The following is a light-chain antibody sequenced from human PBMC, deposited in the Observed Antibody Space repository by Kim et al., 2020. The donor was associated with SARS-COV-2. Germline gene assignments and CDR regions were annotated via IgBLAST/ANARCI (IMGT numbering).Light chain of an antibody. CDR3: QQADNFPWR. V-gene: IGKV1-12*01. Sequence: DIQMTQSPSSVSASVGDRVTITCRASQAMSNRLAWYQQKPGKVPKLLIYYTSNMRSGVPSRFSGSGSATDFTLTITSLQPDDFATYYCQQADNFPWRFGQGTKVDIK. J-gene: IGKJ1*01. CDR1: QAMSNR. CDR2: YTS.